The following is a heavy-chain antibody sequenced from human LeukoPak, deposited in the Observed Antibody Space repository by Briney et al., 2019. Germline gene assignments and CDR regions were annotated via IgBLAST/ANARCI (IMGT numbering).Heavy chain of an antibody. J-gene: IGHJ4*02. Sequence: ASVKVSCKASGYTFTGYYMHWVRQAPGQGLEWMGWINPNSGGTNYAQKFQGRVTMTRDTSISTAYMELSSLRSEDTAVYYCARGQALLWFGELFWDRPHVPLWYFDYWGQGTLVTVSS. CDR3: ARGQALLWFGELFWDRPHVPLWYFDY. V-gene: IGHV1-2*02. CDR2: INPNSGGT. D-gene: IGHD3-10*01. CDR1: GYTFTGYY.